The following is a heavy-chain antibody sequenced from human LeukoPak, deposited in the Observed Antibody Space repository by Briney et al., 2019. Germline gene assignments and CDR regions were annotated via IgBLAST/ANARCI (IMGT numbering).Heavy chain of an antibody. V-gene: IGHV4-38-2*02. J-gene: IGHJ4*02. D-gene: IGHD4-17*01. CDR3: ARGWRADYGDHRFDY. CDR1: GYSISSGYY. CDR2: IYHSGST. Sequence: SETLSLTCTVSGYSISSGYYWGWIRQPPGKGLEWIGSIYHSGSTYYNPSLKSRVTISVDTSKNQFSPKLSSVTAADTAVYYCARGWRADYGDHRFDYWGQGTLVTVSS.